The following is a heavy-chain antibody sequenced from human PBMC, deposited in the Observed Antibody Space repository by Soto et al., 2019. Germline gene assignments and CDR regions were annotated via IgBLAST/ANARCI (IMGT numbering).Heavy chain of an antibody. CDR3: AKADPHDYGDNLDY. Sequence: QVQLVQSGGGVVQPGRSLRLSCEASGFSFSDHGIHWVRQATGKGLEWVAVISYDGSKKDYADAVKGRFTISRDNSSITVYLQMNGLRAEDTAVYYCAKADPHDYGDNLDYWGQGTLVTVSS. CDR1: GFSFSDHG. J-gene: IGHJ4*02. CDR2: ISYDGSKK. D-gene: IGHD4-17*01. V-gene: IGHV3-30*18.